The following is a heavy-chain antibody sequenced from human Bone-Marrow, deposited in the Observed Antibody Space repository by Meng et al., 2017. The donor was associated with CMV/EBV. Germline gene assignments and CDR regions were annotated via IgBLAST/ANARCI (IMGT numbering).Heavy chain of an antibody. D-gene: IGHD6-13*01. CDR1: GDSVSSNSAA. CDR3: AREKSIAAAGTRGYYYYGMDV. CDR2: TYYRSKWYN. V-gene: IGHV6-1*01. Sequence: SETLSLTCAISGDSVSSNSAAWNWIRQSPSRGLEWLGRTYYRSKWYNDYAVSVKSRITINPDTSKNQFSLQLNSVTPEDTAVYYCAREKSIAAAGTRGYYYYGMDVWGQGNTVTVSS. J-gene: IGHJ6*02.